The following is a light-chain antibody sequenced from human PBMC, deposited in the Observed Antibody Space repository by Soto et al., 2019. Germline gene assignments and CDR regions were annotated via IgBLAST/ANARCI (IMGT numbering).Light chain of an antibody. CDR1: QTISSW. Sequence: DIQMTQSPSTLSGSVGDRVTITCRASQTISSWLAWYQQKPGKAPKLLIYDASSLESGVPSRFSGSGSGTEFTLTISSLQPDDFATYYCQHYNSYSEAFGQGTKVDI. V-gene: IGKV1-5*01. J-gene: IGKJ1*01. CDR2: DAS. CDR3: QHYNSYSEA.